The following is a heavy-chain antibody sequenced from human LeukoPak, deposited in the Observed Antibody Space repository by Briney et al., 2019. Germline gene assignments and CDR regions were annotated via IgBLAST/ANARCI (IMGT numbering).Heavy chain of an antibody. CDR1: GFIFSSYG. J-gene: IGHJ6*03. D-gene: IGHD2-2*01. Sequence: GGSLRLSCAASGFIFSSYGMHWVRQAPGKGLEWVAFIRYDGSNKYYADSVKGRFTISRDNSKNTLYLQMNSLRAEDTAVYYCAKDGDAYQPNYYYYMDVWGKGTTVTVSS. CDR3: AKDGDAYQPNYYYYMDV. V-gene: IGHV3-30*02. CDR2: IRYDGSNK.